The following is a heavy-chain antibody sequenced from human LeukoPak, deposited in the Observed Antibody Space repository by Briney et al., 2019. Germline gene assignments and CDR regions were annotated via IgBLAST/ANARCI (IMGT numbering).Heavy chain of an antibody. V-gene: IGHV5-51*01. J-gene: IGHJ5*02. D-gene: IGHD3-10*02. Sequence: GESLKIPCQGSGYSFNDYWIGWVPQIPGKGLEWMAVIYPGDSRTRYNPSFQGQVTISADKSINTAYLEWNSLKASDTALYYCACRMFASNWFQPWGQGTLVTVSS. CDR3: ACRMFASNWFQP. CDR1: GYSFNDYW. CDR2: IYPGDSRT.